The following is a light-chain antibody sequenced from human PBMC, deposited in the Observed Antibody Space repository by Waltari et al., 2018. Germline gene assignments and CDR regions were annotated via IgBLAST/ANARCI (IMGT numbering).Light chain of an antibody. J-gene: IGKJ1*01. CDR1: QSVGRT. CDR3: QHYVRLPVT. Sequence: EIVLTQSPGTLSLSPGERATLSCWTSQSVGRTLAWYQQKPGQPPRLLIYGASSRATGIPDRFSGSVSGADFSLTISRLEPEDFAVYYCQHYVRLPVTFGQGTKVEIK. V-gene: IGKV3-20*01. CDR2: GAS.